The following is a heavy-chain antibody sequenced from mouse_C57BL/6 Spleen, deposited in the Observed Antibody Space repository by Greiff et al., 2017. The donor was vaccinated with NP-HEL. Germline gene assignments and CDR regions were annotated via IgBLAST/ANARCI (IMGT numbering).Heavy chain of an antibody. CDR3: AIDYSSSSYYAMDY. CDR2: IDPANGNT. CDR1: GFTITNSY. J-gene: IGHJ4*01. Sequence: VQLQQSVAELVRPGASVKLSCTASGFTITNSYMHWVKQRPEQGLEWIGRIDPANGNTKYVPKFQGKATMTADTSSNTAYLQLSSLTSEDTAIYYCAIDYSSSSYYAMDYWGKGTSVTVSS. V-gene: IGHV14-3*01. D-gene: IGHD1-1*01.